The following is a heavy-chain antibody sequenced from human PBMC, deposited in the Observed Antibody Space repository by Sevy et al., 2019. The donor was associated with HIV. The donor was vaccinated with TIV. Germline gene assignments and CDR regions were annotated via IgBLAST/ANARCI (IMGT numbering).Heavy chain of an antibody. V-gene: IGHV3-21*01. CDR2: ITGDSSYM. D-gene: IGHD3-22*01. Sequence: GGSLRLSCAASGFTFSSYNMNWVRQAPGKGLEWISSITGDSSYMYDADSVNGRFTISRDNAKNSLYLHMNGLRAEDTAVYYCARDRPTLNYHASSGYNYYFDSWGQGTLVTVSS. J-gene: IGHJ4*02. CDR3: ARDRPTLNYHASSGYNYYFDS. CDR1: GFTFSSYN.